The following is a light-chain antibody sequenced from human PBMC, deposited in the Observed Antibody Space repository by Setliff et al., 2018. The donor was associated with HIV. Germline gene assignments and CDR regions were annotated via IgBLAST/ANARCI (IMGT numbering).Light chain of an antibody. V-gene: IGLV2-23*02. CDR2: QVT. J-gene: IGLJ1*01. CDR1: SSDVGSYNL. CDR3: CSYAGSSTFEV. Sequence: QSALAQPASVSGSPGQSITISCTGTSSDVGSYNLVSWYQQHPGKAPTLMIYQVTKRPSGVSNRFSGSKSGNTASLTISGLQAEDEADYYCCSYAGSSTFEVFGPGTKVTVL.